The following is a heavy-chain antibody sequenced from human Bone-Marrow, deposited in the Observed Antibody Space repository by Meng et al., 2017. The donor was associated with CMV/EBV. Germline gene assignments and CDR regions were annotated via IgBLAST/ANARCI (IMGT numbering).Heavy chain of an antibody. D-gene: IGHD3-3*02. V-gene: IGHV4-39*07. CDR3: FTIFGVGY. Sequence: GSLRLSCTVSGGSISSSSYYWGWIRQPPGKGLEWIGSIYYSGSTYYNPSLKGRVTISVDTSKNQFSLKLSSVTAADTAVYYCFTIFGVGYWGQGTLVTVSS. CDR2: IYYSGST. J-gene: IGHJ4*02. CDR1: GGSISSSSYY.